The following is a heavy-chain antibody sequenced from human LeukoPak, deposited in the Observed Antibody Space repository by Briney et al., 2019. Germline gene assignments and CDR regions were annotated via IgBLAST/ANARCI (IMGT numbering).Heavy chain of an antibody. J-gene: IGHJ4*02. CDR1: RFTFNNYW. V-gene: IGHV3-7*03. Sequence: GGSLRLSCAASRFTFNNYWMTWVRQAPGKGLEWVASIRDDGSAQYYVGSVQGRFTISRDDAKNSLYLQMNSLRAEDTALYYCAKDLRGYYDSSDDYWGQGTLVTVSS. CDR2: IRDDGSAQ. D-gene: IGHD3-22*01. CDR3: AKDLRGYYDSSDDY.